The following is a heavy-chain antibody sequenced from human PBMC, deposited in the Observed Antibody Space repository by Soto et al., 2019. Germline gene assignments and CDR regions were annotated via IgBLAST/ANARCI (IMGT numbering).Heavy chain of an antibody. CDR1: GGSISSYY. Sequence: SETLSLTCTVSGGSISSYYWSWIRQPPGKGLEWIGYIYYSGSTNYNPSLKSRVTISVDTSKNQFSLKLSSVTAADTAVYYCARVSRMGDAFDIWGQGTMVTVSS. CDR2: IYYSGST. J-gene: IGHJ3*02. V-gene: IGHV4-59*01. CDR3: ARVSRMGDAFDI. D-gene: IGHD3-16*01.